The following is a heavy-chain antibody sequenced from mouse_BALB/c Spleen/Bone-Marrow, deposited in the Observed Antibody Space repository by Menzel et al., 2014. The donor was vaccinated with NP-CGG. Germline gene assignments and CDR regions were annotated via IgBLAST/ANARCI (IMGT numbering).Heavy chain of an antibody. CDR3: ARSGSSSGYFDY. Sequence: EVKLEESGGGLVQPGGSRKLSCAASGFTFSSFATHWVRQAPEKGLEWVAYISSGSSTIYYADTVMGRFTISRDNPKNTLFLQMTSLRSEDTAMYYCARSGSSSGYFDYWGQGTTLTVSS. D-gene: IGHD1-1*01. CDR2: ISSGSSTI. CDR1: GFTFSSFA. J-gene: IGHJ2*01. V-gene: IGHV5-17*02.